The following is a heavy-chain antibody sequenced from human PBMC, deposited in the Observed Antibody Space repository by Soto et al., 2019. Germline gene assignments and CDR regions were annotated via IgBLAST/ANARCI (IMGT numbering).Heavy chain of an antibody. D-gene: IGHD2-15*01. Sequence: PSGTLSLTCTVSGGSISSYYWSWIRQPPGKGLEWIGYIYYSGSTNYNPSLKSRVTISVDTSKNQFSLKLSSVTAADTAVYYCAAGEAATEFDYWGQGTLVPVSS. CDR2: IYYSGST. J-gene: IGHJ4*02. V-gene: IGHV4-59*01. CDR3: AAGEAATEFDY. CDR1: GGSISSYY.